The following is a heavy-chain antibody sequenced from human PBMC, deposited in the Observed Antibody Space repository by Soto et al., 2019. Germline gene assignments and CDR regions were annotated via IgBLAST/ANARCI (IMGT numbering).Heavy chain of an antibody. CDR1: GGTFSSYA. D-gene: IGHD1-7*01. Sequence: SVKVSCKASGGTFSSYAISWERQAPGQGLEWMGGIIPIFGTANYAQKFQGRVTITADESTSTAYMELSSLRSEDTAVYYCARANWNYHTNGGMDVWGQGNTVTVSS. CDR3: ARANWNYHTNGGMDV. V-gene: IGHV1-69*13. J-gene: IGHJ6*02. CDR2: IIPIFGTA.